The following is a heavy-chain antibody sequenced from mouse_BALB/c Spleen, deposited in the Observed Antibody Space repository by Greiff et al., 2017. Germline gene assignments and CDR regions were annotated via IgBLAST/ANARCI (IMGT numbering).Heavy chain of an antibody. D-gene: IGHD1-1*01. CDR1: GYSITSGYS. V-gene: IGHV3-1*02. J-gene: IGHJ1*01. Sequence: EVKLQESGPDLVKPSQSLSLTCTVTGYSITSGYSWHWIRQFPGNKLEWMGYIHYSGSTNYNPSLKSRISITRDTSKNQFFLQLNSVTTEDTATYYCARGGLRGSSYGWYFDVWGAGTTVTVSS. CDR2: IHYSGST. CDR3: ARGGLRGSSYGWYFDV.